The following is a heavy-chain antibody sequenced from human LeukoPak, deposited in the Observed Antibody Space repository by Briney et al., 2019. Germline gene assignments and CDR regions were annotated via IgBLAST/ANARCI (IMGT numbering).Heavy chain of an antibody. CDR2: INPNSGGT. J-gene: IGHJ6*02. D-gene: IGHD2-15*01. V-gene: IGHV1-2*06. Sequence: GASVKVSCTASGYTFTGYYMHWVRQAPGQGLEWMGRINPNSGGTNYAQKFQGRVTMTRDTSISTAYMELSRLRSDDTAVYYCARRTLYCSGGSCYSGGRYYYYGMDVWGQGTTVTVSS. CDR3: ARRTLYCSGGSCYSGGRYYYYGMDV. CDR1: GYTFTGYY.